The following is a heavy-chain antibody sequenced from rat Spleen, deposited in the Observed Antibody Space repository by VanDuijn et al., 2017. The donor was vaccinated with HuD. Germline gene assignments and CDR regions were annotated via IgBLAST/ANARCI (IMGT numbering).Heavy chain of an antibody. CDR2: ISYDGGRI. CDR1: GFTFSDYY. J-gene: IGHJ3*01. D-gene: IGHD4-3*01. Sequence: EVQLVESDGGLVQPGRSLKLSCAASGFTFSDYYMAWVRQAPTKGLEWVATISYDGGRIFYRDSVKGRFTVSRENAKSTLYLLMDSLRSEDTATYYCVRQDTSGYSNWFAYWGQGTLVTVSS. CDR3: VRQDTSGYSNWFAY. V-gene: IGHV5-29*01.